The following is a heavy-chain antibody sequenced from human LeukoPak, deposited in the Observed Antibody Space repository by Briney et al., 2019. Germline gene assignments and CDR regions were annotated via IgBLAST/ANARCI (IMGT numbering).Heavy chain of an antibody. CDR2: IYYSGST. D-gene: IGHD1-20*01. CDR1: GGSISSSSYY. CDR3: ARALSRYDWNPEA. Sequence: SSETLSLTCTVSGGSISSSSYYWGWIRQPPGKGLEWIGSIYYSGSTYYNPSLKSRVTISVDTSKNQFSLKLSSVTAADTAVYYCARALSRYDWNPEAWGQGTLVTVSS. V-gene: IGHV4-39*07. J-gene: IGHJ5*02.